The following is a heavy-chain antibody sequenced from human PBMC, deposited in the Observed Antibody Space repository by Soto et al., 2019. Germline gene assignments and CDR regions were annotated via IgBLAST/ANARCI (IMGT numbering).Heavy chain of an antibody. D-gene: IGHD5-12*01. J-gene: IGHJ4*02. V-gene: IGHV1-46*01. CDR1: GYTFTSYY. Sequence: SVKVSCKASGYTFTSYYMHWVRQAPGQGLEWMGIINPSGGSTSYAQKFQGRVTMTRDTSTSTVYMELSSLRSEDTAVYYCARDGGAATITDYRSIFDYWGQGTLVTVSS. CDR3: ARDGGAATITDYRSIFDY. CDR2: INPSGGST.